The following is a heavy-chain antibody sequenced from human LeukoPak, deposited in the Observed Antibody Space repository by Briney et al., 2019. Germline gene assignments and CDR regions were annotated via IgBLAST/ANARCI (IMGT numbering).Heavy chain of an antibody. V-gene: IGHV3-23*01. CDR2: ISASGGRT. Sequence: GGSLRLSCAASGFTFSNYAMNWVRQAPGKGLEWVSAISASGGRTYYADSVKGRFTISRDNSKNTLYLQMNSLRAEDTAVYYCATLVGATDFDYWGQGTLVTVSS. D-gene: IGHD1-26*01. CDR3: ATLVGATDFDY. CDR1: GFTFSNYA. J-gene: IGHJ4*02.